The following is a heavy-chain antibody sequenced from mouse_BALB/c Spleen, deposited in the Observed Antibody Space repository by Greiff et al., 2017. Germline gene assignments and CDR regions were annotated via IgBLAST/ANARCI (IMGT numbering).Heavy chain of an antibody. D-gene: IGHD1-3*01. Sequence: EVMLVESGGGLVQPGGSRKLSCAASGFTFSSFGMHWVRQAPEKGLEWVAYISSGSSTIYYADTVRGRFTISRDNPKNTLFLQMTSLRSEDTAMYYCARGLRYFDVWGAGTTVTVSS. CDR3: ARGLRYFDV. CDR1: GFTFSSFG. CDR2: ISSGSSTI. V-gene: IGHV5-17*02. J-gene: IGHJ1*01.